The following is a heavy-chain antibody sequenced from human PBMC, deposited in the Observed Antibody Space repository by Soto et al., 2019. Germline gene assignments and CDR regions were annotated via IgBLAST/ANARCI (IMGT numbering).Heavy chain of an antibody. D-gene: IGHD3-3*01. CDR1: AGSISSGGYY. V-gene: IGHV4-31*03. J-gene: IGHJ4*02. CDR3: ASSNYDFWSSVDY. Sequence: SETLSLTCTVSAGSISSGGYYWSWIRQHPGKGLEWIGYIYYSGSTYYNPSLKSRVTISVDTSKNQFSLKLSSVTAADTAVYYCASSNYDFWSSVDYWGQGTLVTVSS. CDR2: IYYSGST.